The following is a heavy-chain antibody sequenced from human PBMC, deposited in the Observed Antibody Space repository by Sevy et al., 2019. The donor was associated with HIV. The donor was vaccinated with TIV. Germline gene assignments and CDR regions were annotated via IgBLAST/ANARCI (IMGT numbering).Heavy chain of an antibody. CDR1: GRTFSDYY. CDR2: INPNSRVT. V-gene: IGHV1-2*06. CDR3: ARDRVPWATADVVATYGMDV. D-gene: IGHD5-12*01. J-gene: IGHJ6*02. Sequence: ASVKVSCNSGRTFSDYYIHWVRQAPGQGLEWMGRINPNSRVTNYAQKFQGRVTMTRDTSKTTAYMELSSLRSDDTAVYYCARDRVPWATADVVATYGMDVWGQGTTVTVSS.